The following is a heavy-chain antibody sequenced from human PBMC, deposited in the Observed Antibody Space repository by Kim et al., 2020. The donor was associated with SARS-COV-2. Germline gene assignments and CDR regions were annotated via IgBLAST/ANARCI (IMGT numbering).Heavy chain of an antibody. Sequence: ASVKVSCKVSGYTLTELSMHWVRQAPGKGLEWMGGFDPEDGETIYAQKFQGRVTMTEDTSTDTAYMELSSLRSEDTAVYYCATGVGNYDYNWFDPWGQGTLVTVYS. J-gene: IGHJ5*02. CDR3: ATGVGNYDYNWFDP. D-gene: IGHD5-12*01. V-gene: IGHV1-24*01. CDR2: FDPEDGET. CDR1: GYTLTELS.